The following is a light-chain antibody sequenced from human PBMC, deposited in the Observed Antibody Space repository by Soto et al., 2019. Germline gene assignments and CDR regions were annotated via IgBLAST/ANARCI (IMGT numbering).Light chain of an antibody. CDR3: QQGSNFQWT. J-gene: IGKJ1*01. CDR1: QDIDSW. V-gene: IGKV1-12*01. Sequence: DIQMTQSPSSVSASVGDRVTITCRASQDIDSWLAWYQQKPGKAPKLLIYAASSLQSGVPSRFSGSGSGKNFTFTISSLQPEDFAIYYCQQGSNFQWTFGQGTKVKIK. CDR2: AAS.